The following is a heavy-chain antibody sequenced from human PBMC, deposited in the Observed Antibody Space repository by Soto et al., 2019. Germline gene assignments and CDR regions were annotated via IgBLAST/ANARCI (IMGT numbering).Heavy chain of an antibody. CDR1: GFTFSNSW. J-gene: IGHJ4*02. D-gene: IGHD1-26*01. CDR2: INSDGSTT. Sequence: GGSLRLSCAAPGFTFSNSWMHWVRQAPGKGLVWVSYINSDGSTTTYADSVKGRFTISRDNAKNTVYLQITSLTAEDTAVYYCARDRSYTTDYWGQGTLVTVYS. V-gene: IGHV3-74*01. CDR3: ARDRSYTTDY.